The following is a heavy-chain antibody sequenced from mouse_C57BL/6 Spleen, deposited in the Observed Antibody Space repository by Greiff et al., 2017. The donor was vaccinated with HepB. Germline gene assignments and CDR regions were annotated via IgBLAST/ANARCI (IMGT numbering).Heavy chain of an antibody. CDR2: IDPETGGT. V-gene: IGHV1-15*01. J-gene: IGHJ3*01. D-gene: IGHD4-1*02. CDR3: TRPPTGKTGFAY. CDR1: GYTFTDYE. Sequence: VKLMESGAELVRPGASVTLSCKASGYTFTDYEMHWVKQTPVHGLEWIGAIDPETGGTAYNQKFKGKAILTADKSSSTAYMELRSLTSEDSAVYYCTRPPTGKTGFAYWGQGTLVTVSA.